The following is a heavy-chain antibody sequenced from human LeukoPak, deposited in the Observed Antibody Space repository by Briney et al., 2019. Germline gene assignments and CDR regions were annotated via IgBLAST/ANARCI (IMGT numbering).Heavy chain of an antibody. V-gene: IGHV1-2*02. CDR3: ARSVKVYYDSSGYYYLDY. D-gene: IGHD3-22*01. CDR2: INPNSGGT. Sequence: ASVKVSCKASGYTLTGYYIHWVRQAPGQGLEWLGWINPNSGGTNFAQKFLGRVTMTRDTSISTAYMELSRLRSDDTAVYYCARSVKVYYDSSGYYYLDYWGQGTLVTVSS. CDR1: GYTLTGYY. J-gene: IGHJ4*02.